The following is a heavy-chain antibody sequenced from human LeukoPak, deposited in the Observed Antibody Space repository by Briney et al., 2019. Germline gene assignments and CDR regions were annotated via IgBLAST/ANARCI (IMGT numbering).Heavy chain of an antibody. V-gene: IGHV1-69*04. CDR2: IIPILGIA. D-gene: IGHD6-13*01. Sequence: GASVKVSCKASGGTFNSYAISWVRQAPGQGLEWMGRIIPILGIANYAQKFQGRVTITADKSTSTAYMELSSLRSEDTAVYYCARVGQQLAGLDYWGQGTLVTVSS. CDR3: ARVGQQLAGLDY. J-gene: IGHJ4*02. CDR1: GGTFNSYA.